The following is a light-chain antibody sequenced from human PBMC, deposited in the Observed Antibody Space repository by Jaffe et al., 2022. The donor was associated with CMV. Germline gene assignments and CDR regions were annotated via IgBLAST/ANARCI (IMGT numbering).Light chain of an antibody. CDR3: QHSYSTPYT. CDR2: AAS. V-gene: IGKV1-39*01. Sequence: DIQMTQSPSSLSASVGDRVTITCRASQGIGTYLNWYQQKPGKAPNLLIYAASTLESGVPSRFSGSGYGTDFTLTITSLQSEDFATYYCQHSYSTPYTFGQGTKLEIK. CDR1: QGIGTY. J-gene: IGKJ2*01.